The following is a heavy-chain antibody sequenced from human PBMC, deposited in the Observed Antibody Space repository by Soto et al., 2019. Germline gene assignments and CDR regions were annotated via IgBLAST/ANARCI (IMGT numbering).Heavy chain of an antibody. V-gene: IGHV1-18*04. CDR2: ISAYNGNT. CDR3: ARDPRIAVAGTLDY. CDR1: GYTFTSYG. J-gene: IGHJ4*02. Sequence: ASVKVSCKASGYTFTSYGISWVLQAPGQGLEWMGWISAYNGNTNYAQKLQGRVTMTTDTSTGTAYMELRSLRSDDTAVYYCARDPRIAVAGTLDYWGQGTLVTVSS. D-gene: IGHD6-19*01.